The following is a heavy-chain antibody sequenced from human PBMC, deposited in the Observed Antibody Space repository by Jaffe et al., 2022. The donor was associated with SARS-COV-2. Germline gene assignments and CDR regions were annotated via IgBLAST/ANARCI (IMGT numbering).Heavy chain of an antibody. D-gene: IGHD3-22*01. V-gene: IGHV1-18*01. CDR3: ARDVYSSPSRRWERLYYGMDV. J-gene: IGHJ6*02. Sequence: QIQLVQSGGELREPGASVKVSCKTSGYLFTTYGITWVRQAPGQGLEWMGWISTYDGDTNSAQKFQGRVTMTIDTSTSTAYMELRSLRSDDTAVYYCARDVYSSPSRRWERLYYGMDVWGQGTTVIVSS. CDR2: ISTYDGDT. CDR1: GYLFTTYG.